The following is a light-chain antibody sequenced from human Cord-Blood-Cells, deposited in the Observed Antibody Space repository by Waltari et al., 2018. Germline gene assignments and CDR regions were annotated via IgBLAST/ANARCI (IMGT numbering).Light chain of an antibody. CDR2: AAS. V-gene: IGKV1-39*01. Sequence: DIQMTQSPSSLSASVGDRVTITCRASQSISRHLNWYQQKPGKAPKLLIYAASSLQSGVPSRFSGSGSGTDFTLTISSLQPEDFATYYCQQCYSTPYTFGQGTKLEIK. CDR3: QQCYSTPYT. J-gene: IGKJ2*01. CDR1: QSISRH.